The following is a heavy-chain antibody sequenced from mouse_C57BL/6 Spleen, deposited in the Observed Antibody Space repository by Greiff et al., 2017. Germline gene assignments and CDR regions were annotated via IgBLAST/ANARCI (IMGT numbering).Heavy chain of an antibody. J-gene: IGHJ1*03. CDR2: INPSSGYP. Sequence: QVQLQQSGAELAKPGASVKLSCKASGYTFTSYWMHWVKQRPGQGLEWIGYINPSSGYPKYNQKFKDKATLTADKSSSPAYMQLSSLTYEDSAVYYCARWGITTVVATDHWYFDGWGTGTTVTVSS. V-gene: IGHV1-7*01. CDR1: GYTFTSYW. D-gene: IGHD1-1*01. CDR3: ARWGITTVVATDHWYFDG.